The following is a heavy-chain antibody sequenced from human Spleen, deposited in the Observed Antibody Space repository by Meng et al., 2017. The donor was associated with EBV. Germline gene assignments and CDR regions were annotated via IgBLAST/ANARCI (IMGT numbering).Heavy chain of an antibody. V-gene: IGHV1-69*01. CDR2: LIPMTSED. CDR1: ACSFRSDG. CDR3: ARQSWMLFSFDY. D-gene: IGHD3-10*01. Sequence: QRVWSGLVVTTPAPSLSVACEAGACSFRSDGIIRVPQATGQGLVWVGGLIPMTSEDPSAQKCQTISSSMSNESLTTNQLALSSVRTEDSAIAFCARQSWMLFSFDYWGQGTLVTVSS. J-gene: IGHJ4*02.